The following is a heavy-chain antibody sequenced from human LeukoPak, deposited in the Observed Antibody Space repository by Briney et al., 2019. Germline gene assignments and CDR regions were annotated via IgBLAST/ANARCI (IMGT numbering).Heavy chain of an antibody. CDR2: INPNSGDA. V-gene: IGHV1-2*02. Sequence: ASVKVSCKASRYTFTGYYMHWVRQAAGQGLEWMGWINPNSGDANYAQKFQGRVTMTRDTSISTAYMELSRLRSDDTAVYYCARDWYQKAFDIWGQGTMVTVYS. CDR1: RYTFTGYY. J-gene: IGHJ3*02. CDR3: ARDWYQKAFDI. D-gene: IGHD2-2*01.